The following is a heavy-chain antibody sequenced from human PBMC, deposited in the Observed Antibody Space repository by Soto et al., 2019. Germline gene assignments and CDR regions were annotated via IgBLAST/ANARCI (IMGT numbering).Heavy chain of an antibody. J-gene: IGHJ4*02. CDR1: GFTFSSYS. Sequence: EVQLVESGGGLVQPGGSLRLSCAASGFTFSSYSMNWVRQAPGKGLEWVSYISSSSSTIYYADSVKGRFTISRDNAKNSLYLQMNSLRDEDTAVYYCARDLIAVAGEGMDYWGQGTLVTVSS. CDR2: ISSSSSTI. D-gene: IGHD6-19*01. V-gene: IGHV3-48*02. CDR3: ARDLIAVAGEGMDY.